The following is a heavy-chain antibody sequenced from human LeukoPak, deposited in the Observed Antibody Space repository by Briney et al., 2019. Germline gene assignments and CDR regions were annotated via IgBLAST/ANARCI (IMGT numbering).Heavy chain of an antibody. CDR2: IYYSGST. Sequence: SETLSLTCTVSGGSISSGGYYWSWIRQHPGKGLEWIGYIYYSGSTYYNPSLKSRVTISVDTSKNQFSLKLSSVTAADTAVYYCARVFPHYYGLSPGQFDPWGQGTLVTVSS. CDR3: ARVFPHYYGLSPGQFDP. V-gene: IGHV4-31*03. J-gene: IGHJ5*02. CDR1: GGSISSGGYY. D-gene: IGHD3-10*01.